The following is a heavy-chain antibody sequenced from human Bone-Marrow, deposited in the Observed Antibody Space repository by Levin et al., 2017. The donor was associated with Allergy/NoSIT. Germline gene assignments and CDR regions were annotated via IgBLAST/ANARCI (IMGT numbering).Heavy chain of an antibody. CDR2: IAWNSASR. V-gene: IGHV3-9*01. CDR3: AKDGRAAGEGLVTYYYYYGLDG. J-gene: IGHJ6*02. Sequence: GGSLRLSCTASGFNFDDHAMHWVRQVPGKGLEWVAGIAWNSASRSYSDSVKGRFTISRDNAKKSLYLEMNSLRLKDTALYYCAKDGRAAGEGLVTYYYYYGLDGWGHGTTVTVSS. CDR1: GFNFDDHA. D-gene: IGHD3-10*01.